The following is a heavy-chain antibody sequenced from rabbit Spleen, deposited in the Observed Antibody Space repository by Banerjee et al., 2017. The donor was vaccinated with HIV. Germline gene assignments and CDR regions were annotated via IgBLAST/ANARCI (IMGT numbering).Heavy chain of an antibody. V-gene: IGHV1S45*01. CDR3: ARDAGSSFSSYGMDL. Sequence: EQLEESGGGLVKPEGSLTLTCKASGFSFSSNYYMCWVRQAPGKGLEWIACIYAGSSGSTYYASWAKGRFTISKTSSTTVTLQMTSLTAADTATYFCARDAGSSFSSYGMDLWGPGTLVTVS. D-gene: IGHD8-1*01. J-gene: IGHJ6*01. CDR2: IYAGSSGST. CDR1: GFSFSSNYY.